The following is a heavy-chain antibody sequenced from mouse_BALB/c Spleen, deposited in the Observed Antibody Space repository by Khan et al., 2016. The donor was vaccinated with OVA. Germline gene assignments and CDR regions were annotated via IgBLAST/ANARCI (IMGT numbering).Heavy chain of an antibody. CDR3: ARHNYGPFAY. V-gene: IGHV5-9-3*01. Sequence: EVELVESGGDLVKPGGSLKLSCSASGFTFSTYAMSWVRQTPEKRLEWVATISSGGDNIFYTDSVKGRFTIYRDSAKNTLYLHMSSLRSEDTAMYYCARHNYGPFAYWGQGTLVTVSA. CDR2: ISSGGDNI. CDR1: GFTFSTYA. J-gene: IGHJ3*01. D-gene: IGHD1-1*01.